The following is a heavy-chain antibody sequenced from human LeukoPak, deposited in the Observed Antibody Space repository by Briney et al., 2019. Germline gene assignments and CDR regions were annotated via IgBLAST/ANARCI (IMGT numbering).Heavy chain of an antibody. Sequence: SQTLSLTCAISGDSVSSNSAAWNWIRQSPSRGLEWLGRTYHRSRWYNDYAVSARGRITINPDTSKNQFSLQLKSVTPEDTAVYYCARIVGGSQDFWGQGTLVTVSS. V-gene: IGHV6-1*01. J-gene: IGHJ4*02. D-gene: IGHD3-16*02. CDR1: GDSVSSNSAA. CDR3: ARIVGGSQDF. CDR2: TYHRSRWYN.